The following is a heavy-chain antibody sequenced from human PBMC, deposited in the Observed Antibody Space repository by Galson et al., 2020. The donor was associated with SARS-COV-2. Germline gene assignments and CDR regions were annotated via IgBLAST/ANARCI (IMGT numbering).Heavy chain of an antibody. V-gene: IGHV3-33*01. CDR2: IWYDGSNK. J-gene: IGHJ6*02. CDR1: GFTFSSYG. D-gene: IGHD6-19*01. CDR3: ARDGRPNSSGLYLLTKKDYCGMDV. Sequence: GGSLRLSCAASGFTFSSYGMHWVRQAPGKGLEWVAVIWYDGSNKYYADSVKGRFTISRDNSKNTLYLQMNSLRAEDTAVYYCARDGRPNSSGLYLLTKKDYCGMDVWGQGTTVTVSS.